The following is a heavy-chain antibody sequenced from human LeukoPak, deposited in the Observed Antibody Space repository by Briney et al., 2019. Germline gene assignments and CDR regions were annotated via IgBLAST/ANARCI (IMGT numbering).Heavy chain of an antibody. CDR2: IYYSGST. CDR1: GGSISSYY. J-gene: IGHJ6*02. D-gene: IGHD5-12*01. CDR3: ARENSGYDDYYYYYYGMDV. Sequence: SETLSLTCTVSGGSISSYYWSWIRQPPGKGLEWIGYIYYSGSTNYNPSLKSRVTISVDTSKNQFSLKLSSVTAADTAVYYCARENSGYDDYYYYYYGMDVWGQGTTVTVSS. V-gene: IGHV4-59*01.